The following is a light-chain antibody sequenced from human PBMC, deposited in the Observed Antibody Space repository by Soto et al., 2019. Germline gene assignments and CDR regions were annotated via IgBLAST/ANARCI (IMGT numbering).Light chain of an antibody. CDR1: QSVSSS. Sequence: IVLTQSPGTLSLSPGERATLSCRASQSVSSSLGWYQQKPGQAPRLLIYDASNRATGIPARFSGSGSGTDFTLTISRLEPEDFAVYYCQQYGSSPWTFGQGTKVDIK. V-gene: IGKV3-20*01. J-gene: IGKJ1*01. CDR2: DAS. CDR3: QQYGSSPWT.